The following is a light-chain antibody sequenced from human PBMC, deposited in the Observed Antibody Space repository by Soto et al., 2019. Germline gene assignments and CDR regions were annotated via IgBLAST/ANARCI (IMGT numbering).Light chain of an antibody. V-gene: IGKV3-20*01. CDR3: QQYSRSPET. J-gene: IGKJ1*01. Sequence: ETVLTQSPGTLSLSPGERATLSCRASHNVGTSNLAWYHHKAGQVPRLLIYSASIRATGIPDRFSGGGTGPDFTLNISRLEPEDFAVYYCQQYSRSPETFGQGTKVEIK. CDR2: SAS. CDR1: HNVGTSN.